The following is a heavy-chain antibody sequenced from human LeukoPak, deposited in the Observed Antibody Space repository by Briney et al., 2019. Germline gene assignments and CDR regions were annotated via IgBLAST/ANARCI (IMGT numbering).Heavy chain of an antibody. CDR2: IYYSGST. J-gene: IGHJ4*02. CDR3: ARPPLRYCSSTSCYGKRGYYFDY. V-gene: IGHV4-39*07. CDR1: GGSFSSSSYY. Sequence: SETLSLTCTVSGGSFSSSSYYWGWIRQPPGKGLEWIGSIYYSGSTYYNPSLKSRVTISVDTSKNQFSLKLSSVTAADTAVYYCARPPLRYCSSTSCYGKRGYYFDYWGQGTLVTVSS. D-gene: IGHD2-2*01.